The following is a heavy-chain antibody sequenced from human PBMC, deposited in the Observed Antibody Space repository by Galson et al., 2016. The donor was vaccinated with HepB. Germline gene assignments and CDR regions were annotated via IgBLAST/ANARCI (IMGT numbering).Heavy chain of an antibody. Sequence: SVKVSCKASGYTFTNYGFSWVRQAPGQGLEWMGWFSTYNGNTDYAQKFQGRVTMTIDTSPSTAYMELRSLRSDDTAVYYCARSFYYDSSGSIPYYFDYWGQGTLVTVSS. V-gene: IGHV1-18*04. CDR2: FSTYNGNT. CDR1: GYTFTNYG. J-gene: IGHJ4*02. D-gene: IGHD3-22*01. CDR3: ARSFYYDSSGSIPYYFDY.